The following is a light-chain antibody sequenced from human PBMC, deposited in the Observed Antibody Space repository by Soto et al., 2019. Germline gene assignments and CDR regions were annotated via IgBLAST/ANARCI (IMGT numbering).Light chain of an antibody. CDR3: QQYNSYSVT. Sequence: DIQMTQSPSTLSASVVDRVTITFRASQSISSWLAWYQQKPGKAPKLLIYDASSLESGVPSRFSGSGSGTEFTLTISSLQPDDFATYYCQQYNSYSVTFGQGTKVDIK. V-gene: IGKV1-5*01. CDR2: DAS. J-gene: IGKJ1*01. CDR1: QSISSW.